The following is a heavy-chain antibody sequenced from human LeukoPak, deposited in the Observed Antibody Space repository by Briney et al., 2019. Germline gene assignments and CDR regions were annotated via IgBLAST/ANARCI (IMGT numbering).Heavy chain of an antibody. V-gene: IGHV5-51*01. J-gene: IGHJ4*02. D-gene: IGHD3-22*01. Sequence: GESRKISCRGSGYRFTNYRIAWVRQMPGKGLEWMGIIYPGDSETTYSPSFQGQVTISADKSINTAYLQWSSLKTSDTAMYYCARLDEDFYYDGSGYYFWGQGTLVTVSS. CDR3: ARLDEDFYYDGSGYYF. CDR1: GYRFTNYR. CDR2: IYPGDSET.